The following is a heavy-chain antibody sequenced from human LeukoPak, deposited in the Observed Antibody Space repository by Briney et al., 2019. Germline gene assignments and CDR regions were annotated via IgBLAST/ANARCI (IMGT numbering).Heavy chain of an antibody. V-gene: IGHV4-38-2*02. CDR3: ARQSPLSNWFDP. CDR2: IYHSGST. CDR1: GYSISSGYY. Sequence: SETLSLTCTVSGYSISSGYYWGWIRQPPGKGLEWIGSIYHSGSTYYNPSLKSRVTISVDTSKNQFSLKLSSVTAADTAVYYCARQSPLSNWFDPWGQGTLVTVSS. J-gene: IGHJ5*02.